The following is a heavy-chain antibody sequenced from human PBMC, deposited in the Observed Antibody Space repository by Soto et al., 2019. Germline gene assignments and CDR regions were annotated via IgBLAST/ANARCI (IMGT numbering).Heavy chain of an antibody. CDR1: GFTFNDVS. J-gene: IGHJ4*02. D-gene: IGHD1-20*01. CDR2: ISATGDTP. Sequence: EVQLLESGGGLVQPGGSLRRSCAASGFTFNDVSINWVRPTPGKELEWDSVISATGDTPYNSDSVKGRFTISRDNSKNPAYLQMNSLRGEETALYSCAKGYCRYTKSSFDAWGQGTLVSFSS. CDR3: AKGYCRYTKSSFDA. V-gene: IGHV3-23*01.